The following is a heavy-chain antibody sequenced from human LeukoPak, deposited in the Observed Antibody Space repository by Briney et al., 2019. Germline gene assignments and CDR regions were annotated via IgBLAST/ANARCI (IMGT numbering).Heavy chain of an antibody. D-gene: IGHD3-3*01. J-gene: IGHJ5*02. V-gene: IGHV1-46*01. CDR3: ARGIGAYYDFWSGYPDSDWFDP. CDR1: GYTFTSYY. CDR2: INPSGGST. Sequence: ASVKVSCKASGYTFTSYYMHWVRQAPGQGLEWMGIINPSGGSTSYAQKFQGRVTMTRDTSTSTVYMELSSLGSEDTAVYYCARGIGAYYDFWSGYPDSDWFDPWGQGTLVTVSS.